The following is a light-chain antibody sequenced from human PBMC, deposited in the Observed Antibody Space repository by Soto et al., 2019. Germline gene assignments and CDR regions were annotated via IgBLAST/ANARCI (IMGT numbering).Light chain of an antibody. CDR2: AAS. Sequence: EIVLTQSPGTLSLSPGERATLSCRASQSISSTYLAGYRQKPCQAPRLLIYAASSRATGIPDRFSGSGSGTDFTLTISRLEPEDFAVYYCQQYYASSWTFGQGTKV. J-gene: IGKJ1*01. CDR1: QSISSTY. CDR3: QQYYASSWT. V-gene: IGKV3-20*01.